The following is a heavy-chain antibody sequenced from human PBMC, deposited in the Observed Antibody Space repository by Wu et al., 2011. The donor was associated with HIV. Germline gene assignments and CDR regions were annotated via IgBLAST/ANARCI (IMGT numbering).Heavy chain of an antibody. J-gene: IGHJ4*02. CDR1: GSIVSGDS. Sequence: QVQLVQSGAEVKKPGSSVRVSCKASGSIVSGDSITWVRQAPGQGLDYMGRIISVFGTTNYAQKFQGRVTISADKSTNTVYLEVSSLKLDDTAVYYCAKDGGWQYWKAFESWGQGTLVTVSS. CDR2: IISVFGTT. CDR3: AKDGGWQYWKAFES. D-gene: IGHD1-1*01. V-gene: IGHV1-69*06.